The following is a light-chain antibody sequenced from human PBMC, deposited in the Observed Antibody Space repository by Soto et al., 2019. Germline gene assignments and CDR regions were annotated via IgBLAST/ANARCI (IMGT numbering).Light chain of an antibody. CDR1: QSVNSN. Sequence: EIVMTQSPATLSVSPGERATLSCRASQSVNSNLAWYQQKPGQAPRLLIYGASIRATGITARFSGSGSGTEFTLTISSLQSEDFAVYYCQQCDNWPRTFGQGTKLEIK. J-gene: IGKJ2*01. CDR3: QQCDNWPRT. CDR2: GAS. V-gene: IGKV3D-15*01.